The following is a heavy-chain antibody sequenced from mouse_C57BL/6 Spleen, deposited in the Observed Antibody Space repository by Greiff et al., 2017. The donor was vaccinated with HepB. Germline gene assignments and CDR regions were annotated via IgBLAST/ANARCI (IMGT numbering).Heavy chain of an antibody. CDR3: ASHYYGSSALDY. V-gene: IGHV1-42*01. J-gene: IGHJ2*01. CDR1: GYSFTGYY. D-gene: IGHD1-1*01. Sequence: VQLQQSGPELVKPGASVKISCKASGYSFTGYYMNWVKQSPEKSLEWIGEINPSTGGTTYNQKFKAKATLTVDKSSSPAYMQLKSLTSEDSAVYYCASHYYGSSALDYWGPGTTLTVAS. CDR2: INPSTGGT.